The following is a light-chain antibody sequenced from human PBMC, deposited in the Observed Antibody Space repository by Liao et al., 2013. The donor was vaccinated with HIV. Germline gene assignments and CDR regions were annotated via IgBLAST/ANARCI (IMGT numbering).Light chain of an antibody. Sequence: SYELTQPPSVSVSPGQTASITCSGDKLGETYASWYQQKPGQSPVLVMFEDTKRPSGIPERFSGSNSGNTATLTISRVEAGDEADYYCQVWDSSSDHPYVFGTGTKVTVL. CDR1: KLGETY. V-gene: IGLV3-1*01. J-gene: IGLJ1*01. CDR2: EDT. CDR3: QVWDSSSDHPYV.